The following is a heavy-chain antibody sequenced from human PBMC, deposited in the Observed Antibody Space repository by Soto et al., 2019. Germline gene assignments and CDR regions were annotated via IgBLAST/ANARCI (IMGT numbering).Heavy chain of an antibody. J-gene: IGHJ5*02. CDR1: GGSFSGYY. D-gene: IGHD3-10*01. CDR3: ASLTYYYGSGSYYPNWFDP. V-gene: IGHV4-34*01. Sequence: SETLALTCAVYGGSFSGYYWSWIRQPPGKGLEWIGEINHSGSTNYNPSLKSRVTISVDTSKNQFSLKLSSVTAADTAVYYCASLTYYYGSGSYYPNWFDPWGQGTLVTVSS. CDR2: INHSGST.